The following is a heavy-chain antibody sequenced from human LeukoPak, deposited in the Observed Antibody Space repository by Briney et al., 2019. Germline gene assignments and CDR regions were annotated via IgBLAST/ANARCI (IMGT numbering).Heavy chain of an antibody. V-gene: IGHV4-34*01. J-gene: IGHJ4*02. Sequence: SETLSLTCAVYGGSFSGYYWSWIRQPPGKGLEWIGEINHSGSTNYNPSLKSRVTISVDTSKNQFSLKLSSVTAADTAVYYCARGANIYNYYDSSEDFDYWGQGTLVTVSS. D-gene: IGHD3-22*01. CDR1: GGSFSGYY. CDR3: ARGANIYNYYDSSEDFDY. CDR2: INHSGST.